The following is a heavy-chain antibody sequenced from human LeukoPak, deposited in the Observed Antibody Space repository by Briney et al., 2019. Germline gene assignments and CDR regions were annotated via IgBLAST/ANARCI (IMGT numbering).Heavy chain of an antibody. CDR3: ARVGGRGSIGGDC. Sequence: GGSLRLSCAASGFTFSTYWMHWVRQAPGKGLVWVSRIKSDGRTTTYADFVKGRFTVSRENAKNTLYLQMSSLRAEDTAMYFCARVGGRGSIGGDCWGQGTLVTVSS. J-gene: IGHJ4*02. V-gene: IGHV3-74*03. CDR1: GFTFSTYW. CDR2: IKSDGRTT. D-gene: IGHD3-10*01.